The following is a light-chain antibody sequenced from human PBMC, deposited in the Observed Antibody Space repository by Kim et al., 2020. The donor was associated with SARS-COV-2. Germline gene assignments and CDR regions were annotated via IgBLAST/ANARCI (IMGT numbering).Light chain of an antibody. CDR3: KQYETYWT. CDR2: QAS. Sequence: DIQMTQSPSTLSAFVGTRVTITCWASQSVDNWLAWYQQMPGKAPKLLIYQASKLASGVPSRFSGSGSGTTFTLTIYNLQPDDSAIYYCKQYETYWTFGPGTKVDIK. V-gene: IGKV1-5*03. CDR1: QSVDNW. J-gene: IGKJ1*01.